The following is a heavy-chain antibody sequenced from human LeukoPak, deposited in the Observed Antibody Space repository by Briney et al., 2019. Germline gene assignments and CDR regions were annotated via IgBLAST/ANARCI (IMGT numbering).Heavy chain of an antibody. CDR1: DASISGYY. CDR3: ASVLYGANGFDY. CDR2: FYYTGTR. J-gene: IGHJ4*02. V-gene: IGHV4-59*01. D-gene: IGHD4-23*01. Sequence: PSETLSLTCTVSDASISGYYWSWIRQPPGEGLDWIAYFYYTGTRNYNPSLKSRVTVSVDTSKNQFSLTLTSVTAADTAVYYCASVLYGANGFDYWGQGTPVTVSS.